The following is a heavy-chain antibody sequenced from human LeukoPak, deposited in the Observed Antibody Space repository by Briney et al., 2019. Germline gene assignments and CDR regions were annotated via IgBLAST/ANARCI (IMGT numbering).Heavy chain of an antibody. CDR1: GGSISNYY. V-gene: IGHV4-59*01. CDR2: VYNSGST. CDR3: ASRAKLYSGSGSPGDAFEI. D-gene: IGHD3-10*01. Sequence: PSETLSLTCTVSGGSISNYYWSWIRQPPGKGLEWIGFVYNSGSTNYNPSLKSRVTISVDTSKNKFSLKLTSVTAADTAIYFCASRAKLYSGSGSPGDAFEIWGQGTMVTVSS. J-gene: IGHJ3*02.